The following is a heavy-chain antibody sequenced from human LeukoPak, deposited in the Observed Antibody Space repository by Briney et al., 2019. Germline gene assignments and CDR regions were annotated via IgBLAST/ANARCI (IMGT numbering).Heavy chain of an antibody. J-gene: IGHJ6*03. CDR3: AKGGYCGGTTCYFYYMDV. D-gene: IGHD2-2*01. CDR2: ISGRGGTT. Sequence: GGSLRLSCAASGFTFSDYAMSWVRQVPGKGLGWVSGISGRGGTTYSADYLKGRFTVSRDNSKNTLYLQMNDLRAEDTAEYYCAKGGYCGGTTCYFYYMDVWGKGTTVTVSS. V-gene: IGHV3-23*01. CDR1: GFTFSDYA.